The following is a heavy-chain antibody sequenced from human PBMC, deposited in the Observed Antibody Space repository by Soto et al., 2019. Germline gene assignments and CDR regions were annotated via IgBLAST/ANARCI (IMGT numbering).Heavy chain of an antibody. Sequence: GGSLRLSCAASGFTFSSYWMSWVRQAPGKGLEWVANIKQDGSEKYYVDSVKGRFTISRDNAKNSLYLQMNSLRAEDTAVYYCARDSYPRYYYDSRAHAFDIWGQGTMVTVSS. CDR1: GFTFSSYW. CDR2: IKQDGSEK. V-gene: IGHV3-7*03. D-gene: IGHD3-22*01. J-gene: IGHJ3*02. CDR3: ARDSYPRYYYDSRAHAFDI.